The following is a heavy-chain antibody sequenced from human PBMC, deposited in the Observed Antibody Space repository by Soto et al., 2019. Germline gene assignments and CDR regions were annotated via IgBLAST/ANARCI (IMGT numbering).Heavy chain of an antibody. V-gene: IGHV4-28*01. CDR2: IYYSGTT. Sequence: QVQLQESGPGLVKPSDTLSLTCAVSGYSISSSNWWGWIRQPPGKGLEWIGYIYYSGTTYYNPSLKTRVTMSVDTSQNQFSLKLTSVTAVATAVYYCARREIQGPIDYWGQGTLVTVSS. CDR1: GYSISSSNW. J-gene: IGHJ4*02. D-gene: IGHD1-26*01. CDR3: ARREIQGPIDY.